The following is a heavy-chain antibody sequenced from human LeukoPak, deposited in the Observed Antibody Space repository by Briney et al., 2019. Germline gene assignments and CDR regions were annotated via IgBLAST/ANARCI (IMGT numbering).Heavy chain of an antibody. D-gene: IGHD6-19*01. CDR3: VRWGEEAGMDC. CDR2: ISPDGSDP. Sequence: PGGSLRLSCEASGFTFTTYWMGWVRQVPGQGLEWLANISPDGSDPYYVDSVKGRFTISRDNAKKSMFLQMTGLRVEETAVYRCVRWGEEAGMDCWGQGTLVTVSS. J-gene: IGHJ4*02. CDR1: GFTFTTYW. V-gene: IGHV3-7*01.